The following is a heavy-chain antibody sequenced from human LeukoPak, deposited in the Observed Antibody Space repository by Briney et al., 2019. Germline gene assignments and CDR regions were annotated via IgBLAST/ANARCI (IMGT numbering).Heavy chain of an antibody. Sequence: PSETLSLTCVVYGPSFSNYYWSWIRQPPGKGLEWIGEINHSGSTNYNPSLKSRVTISVDTSKNQFSLKLSSVTAADTAVYYCARHRKVRIQLWLKTNYYYMDVWGKGTTVTISS. J-gene: IGHJ6*03. CDR3: ARHRKVRIQLWLKTNYYYMDV. V-gene: IGHV4-34*01. D-gene: IGHD5-18*01. CDR1: GPSFSNYY. CDR2: INHSGST.